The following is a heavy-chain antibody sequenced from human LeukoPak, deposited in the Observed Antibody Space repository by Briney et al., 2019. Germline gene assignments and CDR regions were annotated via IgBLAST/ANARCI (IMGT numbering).Heavy chain of an antibody. D-gene: IGHD3-10*01. CDR3: ARGDYYGSGSRYFDY. CDR1: GGSISSGGYY. CDR2: FYHSGIT. J-gene: IGHJ4*02. Sequence: PSETLSLTCTVSGGSISSGGYYWNWIRQPPGKGLEWIGYFYHSGITYYNPSLKSRVTISVDTSKNQFSPKLSSVTAADTAVYYCARGDYYGSGSRYFDYWGQGTLVTVSS. V-gene: IGHV4-30-2*01.